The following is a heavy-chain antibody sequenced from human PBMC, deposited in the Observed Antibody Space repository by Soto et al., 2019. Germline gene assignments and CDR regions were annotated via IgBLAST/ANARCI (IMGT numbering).Heavy chain of an antibody. Sequence: GGSVRLSCAASGFTFSSYGMTFSSYARSWVRQAPEKGLEWVSTVSGSGDSTYYADSVKGRFTISRDNSKNTLFLQMNSQIAGDTALYYCAKFREYYQGSGRRPYNFSVMDVWAQGTPVTVS. CDR1: GFTFSSYGMTFSSYA. D-gene: IGHD2-2*01. CDR3: AKFREYYQGSGRRPYNFSVMDV. CDR2: VSGSGDST. V-gene: IGHV3-23*01. J-gene: IGHJ6*02.